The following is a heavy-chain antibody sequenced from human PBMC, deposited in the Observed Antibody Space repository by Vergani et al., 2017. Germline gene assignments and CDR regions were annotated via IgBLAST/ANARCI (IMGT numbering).Heavy chain of an antibody. CDR1: GFSIDNGYY. J-gene: IGHJ6*03. Sequence: QVQLQESGPGLVKPSETLSLTCAVSGFSIDNGYYWDWIRQPPGKGLEWIGSIYRTGRTHFNPSLKSRVTISVDTSKNQFSLKLSSVTAADTAVYYCARGRSNDFWSGYYSADYYYYYMDVWGKGTTVTVSS. CDR3: ARGRSNDFWSGYYSADYYYYYMDV. V-gene: IGHV4-38-2*01. CDR2: IYRTGRT. D-gene: IGHD3-3*01.